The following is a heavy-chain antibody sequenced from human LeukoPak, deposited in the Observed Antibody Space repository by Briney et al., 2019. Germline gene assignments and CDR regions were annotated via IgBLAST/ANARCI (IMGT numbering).Heavy chain of an antibody. CDR2: ISSSSSYI. CDR3: ARDAIGYCSSTSCYGDY. J-gene: IGHJ4*02. V-gene: IGHV3-21*01. CDR1: GFTFSSYS. Sequence: GGSLRLSCAASGFTFSSYSMNWVRQAPGKGLEWVPSISSSSSYIHYADSVKGRFTISRDNAKNSLYLQMNSLRAEDTAVYYCARDAIGYCSSTSCYGDYWGQGTLVTVSS. D-gene: IGHD2-2*01.